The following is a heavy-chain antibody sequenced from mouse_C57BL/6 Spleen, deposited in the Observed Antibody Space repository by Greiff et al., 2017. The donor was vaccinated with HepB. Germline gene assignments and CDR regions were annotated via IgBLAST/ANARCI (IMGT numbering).Heavy chain of an antibody. Sequence: EVQLQQSGPELVKPGASVKISCKASGYTFTDYYMNWVKQSHGKSLEWIGDINPNNGGTSYNQKFKGKSTLTVDKSSSTAYMELRSLTSEDSAVYYCARSRDLGFYFDYWGQGTTLTVSS. D-gene: IGHD4-1*01. V-gene: IGHV1-26*01. CDR1: GYTFTDYY. J-gene: IGHJ2*01. CDR3: ARSRDLGFYFDY. CDR2: INPNNGGT.